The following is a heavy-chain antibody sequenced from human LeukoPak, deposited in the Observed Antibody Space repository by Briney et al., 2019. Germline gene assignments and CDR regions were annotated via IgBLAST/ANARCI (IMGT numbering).Heavy chain of an antibody. V-gene: IGHV1-69*05. J-gene: IGHJ4*02. CDR1: GGTFSSYA. CDR2: IIPIFGTA. Sequence: GSSVKVSCEASGGTFSSYAISWVRQAPGQGLEWMGGIIPIFGTANYAQKFQGRVTITTDESTSTAYMELSSLRSEDTAVYYCARAYYDFWSGYYPQGFDYWGQGTLVTVSS. D-gene: IGHD3-3*01. CDR3: ARAYYDFWSGYYPQGFDY.